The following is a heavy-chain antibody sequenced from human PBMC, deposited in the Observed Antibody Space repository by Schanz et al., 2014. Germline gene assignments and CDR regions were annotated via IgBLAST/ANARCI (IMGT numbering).Heavy chain of an antibody. CDR2: IPWNGAAI. CDR3: ARNRGSGGQNWYFDL. J-gene: IGHJ2*01. Sequence: EVQVVESGGGLVQPGGSLRLSCTASGFNSDDYAMHWVRQAPGKGLEWVSNIPWNGAAIGYAGSVRGRFTISRDSAKNSLFLQLNSLRADDTAVYYCARNRGSGGQNWYFDLWGRGTLGTVSS. D-gene: IGHD3-3*01. CDR1: GFNSDDYA. V-gene: IGHV3-9*02.